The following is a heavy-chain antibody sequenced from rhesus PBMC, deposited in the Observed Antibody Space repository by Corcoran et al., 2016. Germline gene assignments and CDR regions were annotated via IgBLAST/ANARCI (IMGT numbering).Heavy chain of an antibody. Sequence: QLQLQESGPGLVKPSDTLSLTCAVSGGSISRNYWRGIRQPPGGGLEWFGYFDGGSGSTSDNPALKSRVNITTDTSKNQFSLRLSSVTASDTAVYYCARYVSGSWSHYFDYWGKGVLVTVSS. J-gene: IGHJ4*01. V-gene: IGHV4-165*01. CDR1: GGSISRNY. CDR2: FDGGSGST. D-gene: IGHD6-25*01. CDR3: ARYVSGSWSHYFDY.